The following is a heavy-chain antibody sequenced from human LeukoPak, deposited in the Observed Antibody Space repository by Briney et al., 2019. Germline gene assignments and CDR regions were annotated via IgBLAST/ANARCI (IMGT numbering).Heavy chain of an antibody. D-gene: IGHD4-23*01. J-gene: IGHJ6*03. CDR1: GGSISSYY. CDR2: IYYSGST. CDR3: ARQGGYGGNGVDYYMDV. Sequence: SETLSLTCTVSGGSISSYYWSWIRQPPGKGLEWIGYIYYSGSTNYNPSLKSRVTISVDTSKNQFSLKLSSVTAADTAVYFCARQGGYGGNGVDYYMDVWGKGTPVTVSS. V-gene: IGHV4-59*08.